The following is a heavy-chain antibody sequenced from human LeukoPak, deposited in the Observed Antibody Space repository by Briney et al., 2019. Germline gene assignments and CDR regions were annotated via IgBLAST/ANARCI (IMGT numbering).Heavy chain of an antibody. CDR3: ARDPRGLTTRDWFDP. CDR1: GFTVSSNY. J-gene: IGHJ5*02. CDR2: IYSGGST. V-gene: IGHV3-66*01. D-gene: IGHD3-10*01. Sequence: PGGSLRLSCAASGFTVSSNYMSWVRQAPGKGLEWVSVIYSGGSTYYADSVKGRFTISRDDSKNTLYLQMNSLRAEDTAVYYCARDPRGLTTRDWFDPWGQGTLVTVSS.